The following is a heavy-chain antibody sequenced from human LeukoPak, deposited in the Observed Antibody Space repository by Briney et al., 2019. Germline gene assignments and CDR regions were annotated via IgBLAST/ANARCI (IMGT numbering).Heavy chain of an antibody. CDR2: ICGSGGST. D-gene: IGHD1-26*01. CDR1: GFTFSNYA. V-gene: IGHV3-23*01. Sequence: GGSLRLSCAASGFTFSNYAMSWVRQAPGKGLEWVSAICGSGGSTYYADSEKGRFTISRDTPKHTLYLQINSRSADDTAVYYCAKDSDSGLSDYWGQGTLVTVSS. CDR3: AKDSDSGLSDY. J-gene: IGHJ4*02.